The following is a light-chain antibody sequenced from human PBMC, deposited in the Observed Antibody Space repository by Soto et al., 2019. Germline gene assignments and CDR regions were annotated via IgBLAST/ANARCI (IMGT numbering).Light chain of an antibody. CDR2: YDS. J-gene: IGLJ2*01. V-gene: IGLV3-21*04. Sequence: YELTQPPSVSVAPGKTARITCGGNNIGSKSVHWYQQKPGQAPVLVIYYDSDRPSGIPERFSGSNSGNTATLTISRVEAGDEADYYCQVWDSSSDHPVVFGGGTKLPVL. CDR1: NIGSKS. CDR3: QVWDSSSDHPVV.